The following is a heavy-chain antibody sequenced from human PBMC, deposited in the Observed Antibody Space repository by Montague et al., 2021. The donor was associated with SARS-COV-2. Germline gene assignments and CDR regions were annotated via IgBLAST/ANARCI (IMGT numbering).Heavy chain of an antibody. V-gene: IGHV4-39*01. D-gene: IGHD3-10*01. J-gene: IGHJ6*03. Sequence: SETLSLTCTVSGGSVSSSPYYWGWIRQPPGRGLEWVGSISYSGRTYFSPSLKSRLTISVDSSENQFSLRLSSVTAADTAVYYCASSYYYGSGTYGYNYYMDVWGKGTMVTVSS. CDR3: ASSYYYGSGTYGYNYYMDV. CDR2: ISYSGRT. CDR1: GGSVSSSPYY.